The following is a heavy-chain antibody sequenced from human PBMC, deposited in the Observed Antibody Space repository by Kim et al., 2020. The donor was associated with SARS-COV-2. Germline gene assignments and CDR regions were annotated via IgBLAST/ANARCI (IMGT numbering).Heavy chain of an antibody. J-gene: IGHJ4*02. CDR2: IPGGGSVT. D-gene: IGHD6-19*01. Sequence: GGSLRLSCAASGFTFSSYAMSWVRQAPGKGLEWVSGIPGGGSVTHDADSVKGRFTISRDNSKNTVSLQMDSLKAEDTAVYYCAKGRGMSVTGLTFDSWGQGTLVTVSS. CDR3: AKGRGMSVTGLTFDS. V-gene: IGHV3-23*01. CDR1: GFTFSSYA.